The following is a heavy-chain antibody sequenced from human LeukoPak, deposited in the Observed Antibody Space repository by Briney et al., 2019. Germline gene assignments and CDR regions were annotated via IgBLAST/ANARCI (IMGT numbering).Heavy chain of an antibody. D-gene: IGHD3-10*01. CDR2: IYIDSGDT. J-gene: IGHJ5*02. CDR3: AGLGSTMEGRIDP. Sequence: ASVKVSCKASGYFFSGYHVHWVRQAPGQGLDWMGRIYIDSGDTNYAQKFQGRVTMTRDTSISTAYMELSSLTSDDTGVYYCAGLGSTMEGRIDPWGQGTPVTVSS. V-gene: IGHV1-2*02. CDR1: GYFFSGYH.